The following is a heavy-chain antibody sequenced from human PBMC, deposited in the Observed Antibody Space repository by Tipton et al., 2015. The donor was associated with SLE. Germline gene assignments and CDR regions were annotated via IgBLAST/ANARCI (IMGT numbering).Heavy chain of an antibody. CDR3: ARGGAPVFMWGSDYYYYMDV. J-gene: IGHJ6*03. D-gene: IGHD1-26*01. V-gene: IGHV3-33*01. CDR1: GFIFNNFV. CDR2: IWYDGSKK. Sequence: RSLRLSCATSGFIFNNFVMHWVRQAPGKGLEWVAVIWYDGSKKYYADFVKGRFTISRDTSKNTVYLQMNSLRAEDTAVYYCARGGAPVFMWGSDYYYYMDVWGKGTTVTVSS.